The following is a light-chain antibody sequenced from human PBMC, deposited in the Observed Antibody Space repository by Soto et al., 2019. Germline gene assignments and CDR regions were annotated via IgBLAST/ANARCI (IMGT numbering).Light chain of an antibody. V-gene: IGLV2-23*01. CDR3: CSYAPTSTFV. CDR1: SSDVGNYNL. Sequence: ALTQPASVSGSPGQSITISCTGTSSDVGNYNLVSWYQQHPGKAPKLIIYEGSKRPSGVSNRFSGSKSGNTASLTVSGLQAEDEADYYCCSYAPTSTFVFGTGTKVTVL. CDR2: EGS. J-gene: IGLJ1*01.